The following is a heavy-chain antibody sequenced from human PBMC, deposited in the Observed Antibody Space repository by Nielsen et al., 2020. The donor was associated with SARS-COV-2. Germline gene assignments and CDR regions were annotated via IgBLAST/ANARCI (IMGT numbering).Heavy chain of an antibody. V-gene: IGHV4-59*08. D-gene: IGHD1-26*01. CDR1: GGSIRSYY. CDR2: IYYTGST. J-gene: IGHJ3*02. CDR3: ATAVGATSSHDAFDI. Sequence: SETPSLTCTVSGGSIRSYYWTWIRQPPGKGLEWIGYIYYTGSTNYNPSLKSRVTMSVDTSKNQFSLKLRSVTAADTAVYFCATAVGATSSHDAFDIWGQGTMVTVSS.